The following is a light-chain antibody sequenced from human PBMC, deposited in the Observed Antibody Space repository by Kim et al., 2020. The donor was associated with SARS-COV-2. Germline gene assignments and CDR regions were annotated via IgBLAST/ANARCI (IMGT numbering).Light chain of an antibody. CDR3: QQYNIYSWT. J-gene: IGKJ1*01. V-gene: IGKV1-5*03. Sequence: DIHLIQSPSSLSASLGDRVTIACRANQTISSWLAWYQQKPGKAPKLLIYRTSNLENGVSSRFSGSGGGTEFTLTISGLQPDDFATYYCQQYNIYSWTFGQGTKVDIK. CDR1: QTISSW. CDR2: RTS.